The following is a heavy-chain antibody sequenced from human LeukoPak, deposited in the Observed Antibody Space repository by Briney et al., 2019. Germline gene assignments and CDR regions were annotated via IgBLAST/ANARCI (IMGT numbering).Heavy chain of an antibody. CDR2: IYTSGST. CDR3: AREYDYGDYVPFDF. D-gene: IGHD4-17*01. CDR1: GGSISSYY. Sequence: SETLSLTCTVSGGSISSYYWSWIRQPAGKGLEWIGRIYTSGSTNYNPSLKSRVTVSVDTSKNQFSLKLSSVTAADAAVYYCAREYDYGDYVPFDFWGQGTLVTVSS. J-gene: IGHJ4*02. V-gene: IGHV4-4*07.